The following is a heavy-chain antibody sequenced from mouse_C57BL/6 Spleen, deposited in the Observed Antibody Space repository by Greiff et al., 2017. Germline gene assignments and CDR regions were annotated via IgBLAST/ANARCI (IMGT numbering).Heavy chain of an antibody. V-gene: IGHV1-61*01. Sequence: QVQLQQPGAELVRPGTSVKLSCKASGYTFTSYWMDWVKQRPGQGLEWIGNIYPSDSETHYNQKFKDKATLTVDKSSSTAYMQLSSLTSEDSAVYYCARAIYDGYYYWYFDVWATGTAVTVSS. J-gene: IGHJ1*03. CDR1: GYTFTSYW. CDR2: IYPSDSET. D-gene: IGHD2-3*01. CDR3: ARAIYDGYYYWYFDV.